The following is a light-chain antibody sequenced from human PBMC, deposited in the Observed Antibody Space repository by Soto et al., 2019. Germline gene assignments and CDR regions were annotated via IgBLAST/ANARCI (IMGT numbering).Light chain of an antibody. CDR2: DVT. V-gene: IGLV2-14*01. Sequence: QSALTQPASVSGSPGQSITISCTGTSGDVCGYNYVSWYQQHPVKAPKIMIYDVTNRPSGVSDRFSGSKSGNTAPLTISGLQAEDEADYYCSSYTSSSTPYVFGTGTKVTVL. J-gene: IGLJ1*01. CDR3: SSYTSSSTPYV. CDR1: SGDVCGYNY.